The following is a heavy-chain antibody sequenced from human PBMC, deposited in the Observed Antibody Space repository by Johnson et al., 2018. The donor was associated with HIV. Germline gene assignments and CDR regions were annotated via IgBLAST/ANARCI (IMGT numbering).Heavy chain of an antibody. CDR2: ITYDGRNK. Sequence: QMLLVESGGGVMQPGKSLRLSCEASGFTFRSYAMHCVRQAPGKGLEWVAVITYDGRNKYYTDSVKGRFIISRDNSKNMTNLQMNGLSDEDTADYYCVRDQGSGWPTNAFDIWGRGTRVTVSS. CDR3: VRDQGSGWPTNAFDI. V-gene: IGHV3-30*04. CDR1: GFTFRSYA. D-gene: IGHD6-19*01. J-gene: IGHJ3*02.